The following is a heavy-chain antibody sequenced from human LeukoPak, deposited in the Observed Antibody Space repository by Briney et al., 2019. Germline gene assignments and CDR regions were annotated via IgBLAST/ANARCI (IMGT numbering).Heavy chain of an antibody. J-gene: IGHJ4*02. CDR1: GGSISSSSYY. D-gene: IGHD2-15*01. V-gene: IGHV4-39*01. Sequence: SEALSLTCTVSGGSISSSSYYWGWIRQPPGKGLEWIGFIFYSGSTYYDPSLKSRVTISVDTSKNQFSLKLSSVTAADTAVYYCARRGYGASRRYFDYWGQGTLVTVSS. CDR2: IFYSGST. CDR3: ARRGYGASRRYFDY.